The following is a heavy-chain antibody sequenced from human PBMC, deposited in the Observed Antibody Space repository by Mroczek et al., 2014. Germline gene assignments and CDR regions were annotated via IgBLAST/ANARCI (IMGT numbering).Heavy chain of an antibody. CDR1: GGSISNDDSY. Sequence: QVQLQQWGPGLVKPSQTLSLTCTVSGGSISNDDSYWSWIRQPPGKGLEWIGYIYYIGNTYYNPSSRVDYHIIRHVQKPVLPEAELCDCRRLGRVFXARVDWELGYYYYMDSGAKGHGHRLL. D-gene: IGHD3-9*01. V-gene: IGHV4-30-4*01. CDR2: IYYIGNT. J-gene: IGHJ6*03. CDR3: ARVDWELGYYYYMDS.